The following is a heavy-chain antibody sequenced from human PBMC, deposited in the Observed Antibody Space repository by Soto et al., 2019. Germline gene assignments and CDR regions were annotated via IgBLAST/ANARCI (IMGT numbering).Heavy chain of an antibody. D-gene: IGHD3-10*01. J-gene: IGHJ6*02. V-gene: IGHV3-30-3*01. CDR2: ISYDGSNK. CDR1: GFTFSSYA. CDR3: ARAITGWFGESIDPYYYGMDV. Sequence: GGSLRLSCAASGFTFSSYAMHWVRQAPGKGLEWVAVISYDGSNKYYADSVKGRFTISRDNSKNTLYLQMNSLRAEDTAVYYCARAITGWFGESIDPYYYGMDVWGQGTTVTVSS.